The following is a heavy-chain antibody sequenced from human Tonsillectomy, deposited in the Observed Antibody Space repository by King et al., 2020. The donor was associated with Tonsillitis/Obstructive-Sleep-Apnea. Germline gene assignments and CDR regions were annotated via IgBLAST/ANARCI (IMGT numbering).Heavy chain of an antibody. V-gene: IGHV5-51*01. CDR3: ARHSPGPYYYYYMDV. CDR1: GYNFTNYW. Sequence: VQLVQTGAEVKKPGESLKISCKSSGYNFTNYWIGWVRQMPGKGLEWMRSIYPGDSVTRYRPPFQGQVTVSADQSLSTAYLQWGSLKASETAMYYCARHSPGPYYYYYMDVWGKGTTVTVSS. J-gene: IGHJ6*03. CDR2: IYPGDSVT.